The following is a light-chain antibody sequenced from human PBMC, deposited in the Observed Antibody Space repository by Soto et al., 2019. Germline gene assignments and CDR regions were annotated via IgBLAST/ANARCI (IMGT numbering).Light chain of an antibody. CDR1: QSVSSNY. J-gene: IGKJ1*01. Sequence: EIVFTQSPGTLSLSPGERATLSCRASQSVSSNYLAWFQQKLGQAPRLLIYGASSRATGIPDRFSGSGSGTDFTLTISRLEPEDFAVYYCQQYGISPWTFGQGTKVDIK. V-gene: IGKV3-20*01. CDR3: QQYGISPWT. CDR2: GAS.